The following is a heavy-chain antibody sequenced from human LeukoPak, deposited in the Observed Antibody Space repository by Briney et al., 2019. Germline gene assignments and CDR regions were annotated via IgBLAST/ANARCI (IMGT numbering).Heavy chain of an antibody. Sequence: ASVKVSCKASGYTFTGYYMHWVRQAPGQGLEWMGWITPNSGGTNYAQKFQGRVTMTRDTSISTAYMELSRLRSDDTAVYYCARALVSYYDFWSGYYTAVDYWGQGTLVTVSS. D-gene: IGHD3-3*01. CDR1: GYTFTGYY. CDR3: ARALVSYYDFWSGYYTAVDY. V-gene: IGHV1-2*02. CDR2: ITPNSGGT. J-gene: IGHJ4*02.